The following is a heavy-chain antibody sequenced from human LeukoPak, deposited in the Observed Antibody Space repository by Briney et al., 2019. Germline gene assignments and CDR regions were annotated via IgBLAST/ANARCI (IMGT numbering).Heavy chain of an antibody. CDR3: ARDGYSYIDY. J-gene: IGHJ4*02. CDR1: GGSMNTYY. D-gene: IGHD5-12*01. CDR2: VYHTGEA. V-gene: IGHV4-59*01. Sequence: SETLSLTCTVSGGSMNTYYWSWIRQSPGRGLEWIGYVYHTGEANYSPSLKSRLIISVDTSKNQFSLKLSSVTAADTAVYYCARDGYSYIDYWGQGALVTVSS.